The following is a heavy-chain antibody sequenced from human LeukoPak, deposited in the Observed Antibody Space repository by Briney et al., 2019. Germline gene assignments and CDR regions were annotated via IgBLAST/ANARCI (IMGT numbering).Heavy chain of an antibody. V-gene: IGHV4-39*01. CDR1: GGSISSSSYY. CDR2: IYYSGST. D-gene: IGHD3-22*01. CDR3: ARRMGDSSGYYYFDY. Sequence: SETLSLTCTVFGGSISSSSYYWGWVRQPPGKGLEWIGNIYYSGSTYYNPSLKSRVTISVDTSKNQFSLKLSSVTAADTAVYYCARRMGDSSGYYYFDYWGQGTLVTLSS. J-gene: IGHJ4*02.